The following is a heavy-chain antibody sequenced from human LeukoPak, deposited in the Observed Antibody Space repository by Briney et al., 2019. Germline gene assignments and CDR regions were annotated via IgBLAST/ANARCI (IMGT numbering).Heavy chain of an antibody. V-gene: IGHV3-21*01. CDR1: GFTFSSYS. CDR3: ARYTGTYYYDSSGYYGDEGLDY. J-gene: IGHJ4*02. D-gene: IGHD3-22*01. CDR2: ISSSSSYI. Sequence: GGSLRLSCAASGFTFSSYSMNWVRQAPGKGLEWVSSISSSSSYIYYADSVKGRFTISRDNAKNSLYLQMNSLRAEDTAVYYCARYTGTYYYDSSGYYGDEGLDYWGQGTLVTVSS.